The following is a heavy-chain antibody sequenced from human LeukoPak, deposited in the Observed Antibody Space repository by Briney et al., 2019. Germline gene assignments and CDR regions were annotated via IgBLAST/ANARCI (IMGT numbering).Heavy chain of an antibody. V-gene: IGHV4-59*01. Sequence: SETLSLTCTVSGGSISSYYWSWIQQPPGKGLKWIGYIYYSGSTNYNPSLKSRVTISVDTSKNQFSLKLSSVTAADTAVYYCAASSGYYRRFDYWGQGTLVTVSS. CDR2: IYYSGST. D-gene: IGHD3-22*01. CDR3: AASSGYYRRFDY. CDR1: GGSISSYY. J-gene: IGHJ4*02.